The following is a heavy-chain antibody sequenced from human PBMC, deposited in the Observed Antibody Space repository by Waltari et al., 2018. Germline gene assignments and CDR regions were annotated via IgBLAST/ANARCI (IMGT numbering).Heavy chain of an antibody. J-gene: IGHJ4*02. D-gene: IGHD2-15*01. V-gene: IGHV4-4*02. CDR2: VHGSGRT. Sequence: QLQLQESGPGLVKPSGTLSPNCGVSGDSITSPYLWNWVRQSPQKGLEWLGQVHGSGRTNYHPSFASRVTISLDTSRNQCTLMLTSATAADTAIYYCARDRGRGLYLDTWGPGTLVTVSP. CDR3: ARDRGRGLYLDT. CDR1: GDSITSPYL.